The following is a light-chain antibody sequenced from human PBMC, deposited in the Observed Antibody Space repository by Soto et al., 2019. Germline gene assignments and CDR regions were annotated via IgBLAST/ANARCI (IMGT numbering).Light chain of an antibody. CDR1: QSISSW. CDR3: QQYNSWGT. CDR2: DAS. J-gene: IGKJ1*01. V-gene: IGKV1-5*01. Sequence: DIQMTQSPSTLSASVGDRVTITCRASQSISSWLAWYQQKPGKAPKLLIYDASSLESGVPSKFSGSGSGTEFMLTISSLQPDDFATYYCQQYNSWGTFGQGTKVEIK.